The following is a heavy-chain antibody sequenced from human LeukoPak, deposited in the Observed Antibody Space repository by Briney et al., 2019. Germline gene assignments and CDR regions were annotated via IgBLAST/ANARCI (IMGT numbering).Heavy chain of an antibody. J-gene: IGHJ5*02. Sequence: PSETLSLTCTVSGGSISSSSYYWGWIRQPPGTGLEWIGSIYYSGSTYYNPSLKSRVTISVDTSKNQFSLKLSSVTAADTAVYYCARSKGWIQLWTYVVSWFDPWGQGTLVTVSS. V-gene: IGHV4-39*01. CDR1: GGSISSSSYY. D-gene: IGHD5-18*01. CDR2: IYYSGST. CDR3: ARSKGWIQLWTYVVSWFDP.